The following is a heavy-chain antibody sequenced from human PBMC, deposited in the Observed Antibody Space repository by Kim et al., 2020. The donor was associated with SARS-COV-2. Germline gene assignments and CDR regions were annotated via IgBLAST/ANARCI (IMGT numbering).Heavy chain of an antibody. J-gene: IGHJ4*02. CDR1: GFTFSSYS. Sequence: GGSLRLSCAASGFTFSSYSMNWVRQAPGKGLEWVSSMSSSSSYIYYADAVKGRFTISRDNAKNSLYLQMNSLRAEDTAVYYCARDVTGTTPYYFDYWGQGTLVTVSS. D-gene: IGHD1-1*01. CDR3: ARDVTGTTPYYFDY. CDR2: MSSSSSYI. V-gene: IGHV3-21*01.